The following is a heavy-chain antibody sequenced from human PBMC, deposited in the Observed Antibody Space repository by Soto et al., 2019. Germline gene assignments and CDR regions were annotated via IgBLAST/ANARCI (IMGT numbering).Heavy chain of an antibody. Sequence: EAAVKVSCKASGYTFTSYGISWVRQAPGQGLEWMGWISAYNGNTNYAQKLQGRVTMTTDTSTSTAYMELRSLRSDDTAVYYCARERMTTVTTRGVYYYYYGMDVWGQGTTVPVSS. V-gene: IGHV1-18*01. D-gene: IGHD4-17*01. J-gene: IGHJ6*02. CDR3: ARERMTTVTTRGVYYYYYGMDV. CDR2: ISAYNGNT. CDR1: GYTFTSYG.